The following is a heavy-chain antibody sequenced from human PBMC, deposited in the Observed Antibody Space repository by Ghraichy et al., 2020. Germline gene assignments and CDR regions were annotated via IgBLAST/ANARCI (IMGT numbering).Heavy chain of an antibody. D-gene: IGHD5-12*01. CDR3: SRYSGWNPSSCFFKS. CDR1: GFNFGDFA. J-gene: IGHJ5*01. CDR2: IARSGSA. V-gene: IGHV3-23*01. Sequence: GESLNISCAMSGFNFGDFAVGWVRQAPGKGLEWVSSIARSGSADYTDSVKGRFTISRDNSKNILYLHMSSLRAEDTAPSYCSRYSGWNPSSCFFKSWGHGTLVTVSS.